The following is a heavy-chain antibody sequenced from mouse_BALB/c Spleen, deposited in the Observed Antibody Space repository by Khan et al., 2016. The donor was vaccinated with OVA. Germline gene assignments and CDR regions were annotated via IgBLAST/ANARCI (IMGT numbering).Heavy chain of an antibody. Sequence: QVRLQQSGAELARPGASVKMSCKTSGYTFTSYTMHWIRQTPGQALEWIGHINPSNNYTNYNQNFKDKATLIVDNSSNTAYMQVSSLTSEDSAVYYCVRDGANHGSDDWFAYWGQGTLVTVSA. V-gene: IGHV1-4*01. CDR3: VRDGANHGSDDWFAY. J-gene: IGHJ3*01. D-gene: IGHD6-1*01. CDR1: GYTFTSYT. CDR2: INPSNNYT.